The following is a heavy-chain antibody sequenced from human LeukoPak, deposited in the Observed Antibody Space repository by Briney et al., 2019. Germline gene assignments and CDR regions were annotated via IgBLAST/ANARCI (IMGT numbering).Heavy chain of an antibody. J-gene: IGHJ4*02. CDR2: IYYSGST. CDR3: ASLSLDIDY. D-gene: IGHD3-9*01. V-gene: IGHV4-39*01. Sequence: PSETLSLTCTVSGGSISSSSYYWGWIRQPPGKGLEWIGSIYYSGSTYYNPSHKSRVTISVDTSKNQFSLKLSSVTAADTAVYYCASLSLDIDYWGQGTLVTVSS. CDR1: GGSISSSSYY.